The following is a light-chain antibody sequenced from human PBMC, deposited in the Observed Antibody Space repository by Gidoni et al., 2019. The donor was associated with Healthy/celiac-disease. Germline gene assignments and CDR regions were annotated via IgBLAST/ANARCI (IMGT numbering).Light chain of an antibody. J-gene: IGKJ2*04. CDR1: QSISSW. V-gene: IGKV1-5*03. Sequence: DIQMTQSPSTLSASVGDRVTITCRASQSISSWLAWYQQKPGKAPKLLIYKAYNLESGVPSRFSGSGSGTEFTLTISSLRPDDFATYYCQQYNSYSGSFGQGTKLEIK. CDR2: KAY. CDR3: QQYNSYSGS.